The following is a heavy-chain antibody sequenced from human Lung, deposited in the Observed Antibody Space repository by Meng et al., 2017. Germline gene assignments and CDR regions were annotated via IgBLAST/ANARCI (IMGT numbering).Heavy chain of an antibody. Sequence: QGHLGQTGAEGREPGDAVKVAGKASGYPFTNYGISWVRQAPGQGLEWMGWISVYNVNTNYAQKFQGRVTMTTDTSTSTTYMELRSLRSDDTGVYYCARSPYSSGWPNFDSWGQGTLVTVSS. CDR3: ARSPYSSGWPNFDS. D-gene: IGHD6-19*01. CDR2: ISVYNVNT. V-gene: IGHV1-18*01. CDR1: GYPFTNYG. J-gene: IGHJ4*02.